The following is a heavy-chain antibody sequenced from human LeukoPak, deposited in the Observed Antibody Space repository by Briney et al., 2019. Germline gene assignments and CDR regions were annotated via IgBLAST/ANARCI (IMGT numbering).Heavy chain of an antibody. Sequence: SGGSLRLSCAASGFTFSSYAMSWVRQAPGKGLEWVAVISYDGSNKYYADSVKGRFTISRDNAKNSLYLQMNSLRAEDTAVYYCAREGLSNFDAFDIWGQGTMVTVSS. J-gene: IGHJ3*02. CDR1: GFTFSSYA. V-gene: IGHV3-30-3*01. CDR2: ISYDGSNK. D-gene: IGHD4/OR15-4a*01. CDR3: AREGLSNFDAFDI.